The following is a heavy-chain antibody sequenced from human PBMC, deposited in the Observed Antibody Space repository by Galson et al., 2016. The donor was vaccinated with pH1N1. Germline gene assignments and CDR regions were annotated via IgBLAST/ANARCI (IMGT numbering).Heavy chain of an antibody. CDR3: AKDPCPHDDTNCFYFDL. D-gene: IGHD2-21*01. J-gene: IGHJ2*01. V-gene: IGHV3-9*01. CDR1: GFTFDAFA. Sequence: SLRLSCAASGFTFDAFAMHWVRQVPGEGLEWVSVITWNSHVIDYADSVKGRFTISRDNARNALYLQMNTLRPEASAFYFRAKDPCPHDDTNCFYFDLWGRGTLVTVSS. CDR2: ITWNSHVI.